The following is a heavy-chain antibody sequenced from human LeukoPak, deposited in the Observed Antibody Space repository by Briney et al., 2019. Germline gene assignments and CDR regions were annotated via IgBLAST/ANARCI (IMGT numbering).Heavy chain of an antibody. CDR1: GGSISSYY. J-gene: IGHJ5*02. Sequence: PSETLSLTCTVSGGSISSYYWSWIRQPPGKGLEWIGFMYYSGTSNYNPSLKSRVAISVDTSKNQFSLKLRSVTAADTAIYYCARGEMLGASINRLDPWGQGTLVTVSS. V-gene: IGHV4-59*01. CDR2: MYYSGTS. D-gene: IGHD1-26*01. CDR3: ARGEMLGASINRLDP.